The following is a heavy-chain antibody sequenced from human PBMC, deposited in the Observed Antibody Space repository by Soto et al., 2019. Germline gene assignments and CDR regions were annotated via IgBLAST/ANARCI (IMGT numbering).Heavy chain of an antibody. CDR2: IYYSGKT. J-gene: IGHJ4*02. CDR1: GASITSTTYF. Sequence: DTLSTTCTLSGASITSTTYFWAWIRRRPGKGLKWVGRIYYSGKTHYNPSLKSRVTISVDRSKNQFSLQMSSVAAADVDVYDCAKNVPRTGRFDYWGQGSLVTVSS. CDR3: AKNVPRTGRFDY. V-gene: IGHV4-39*01.